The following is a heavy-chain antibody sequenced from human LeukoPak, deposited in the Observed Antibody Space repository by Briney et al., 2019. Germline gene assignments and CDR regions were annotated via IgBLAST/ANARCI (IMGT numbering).Heavy chain of an antibody. D-gene: IGHD1-26*01. CDR1: GGSISSSNW. Sequence: SGTLSLTCAVSGGSISSSNWWSWVRQPPGKGLEWIGEIYHSGSTNYNPSLKSRVTISVDKSKNQFSLKLSSVTAADTAVYYCARVTTIYYSGSYYFDYWGQGTLVTVSS. CDR3: ARVTTIYYSGSYYFDY. J-gene: IGHJ4*02. CDR2: IYHSGST. V-gene: IGHV4-4*02.